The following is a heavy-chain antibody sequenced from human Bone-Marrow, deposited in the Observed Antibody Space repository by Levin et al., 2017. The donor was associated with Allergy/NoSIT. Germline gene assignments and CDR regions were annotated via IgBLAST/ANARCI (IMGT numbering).Heavy chain of an antibody. V-gene: IGHV3-33*01. Sequence: GGSLRLSCAASGFTFSSYGMHWVRQAPGKGLEWVAVIWYDGSNKYYADSVKGRFTISRDNSKNTLYLQMNSLRAEDTAVYYCARESEGFADCSSTSCYGMGKYYFDYWGQGTLVTVSS. CDR2: IWYDGSNK. J-gene: IGHJ4*02. CDR3: ARESEGFADCSSTSCYGMGKYYFDY. D-gene: IGHD2-2*01. CDR1: GFTFSSYG.